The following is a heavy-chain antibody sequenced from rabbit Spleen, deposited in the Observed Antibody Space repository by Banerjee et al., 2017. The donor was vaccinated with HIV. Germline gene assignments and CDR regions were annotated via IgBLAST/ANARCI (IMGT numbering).Heavy chain of an antibody. J-gene: IGHJ4*01. CDR1: GVSFSDRDV. CDR3: ARDLTSVVGWNFSL. V-gene: IGHV1S45*01. Sequence: EQLEESGGGLVKPEGSLTLTCKASGVSFSDRDVMCWVRQAPGKGLEWIGCINTATGKAVYATWANGRFTVSRTSSTTVTLQMTSLTAADTATYFCARDLTSVVGWNFSLWGPGTLVTVS. D-gene: IGHD1-1*01. CDR2: INTATGKA.